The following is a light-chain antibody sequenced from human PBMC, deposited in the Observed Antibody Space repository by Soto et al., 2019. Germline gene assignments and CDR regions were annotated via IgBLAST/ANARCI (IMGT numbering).Light chain of an antibody. CDR2: EVS. J-gene: IGLJ1*01. V-gene: IGLV2-14*01. Sequence: QSALTQPASVSGSPGQSITISCTGTSSDVGGYNCVSWDQHRPGKAPQLIIYEVSYRPSGVSNRFSGSKSGNTASLTISGLHAEDEADYYCSSYTANNTRLFGTGTKLTVL. CDR1: SSDVGGYNC. CDR3: SSYTANNTRL.